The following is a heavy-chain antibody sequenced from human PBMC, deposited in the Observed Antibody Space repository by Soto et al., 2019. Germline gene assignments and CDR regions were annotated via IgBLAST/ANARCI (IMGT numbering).Heavy chain of an antibody. Sequence: QVQLVQSGAEVKKPGSSVKVSCKASGGTFSSYAISWVRQATGQGLEWMGGIITIFGTANYAQKFQGRVTITADESTSTAYMEVSSLSYEVTALDYCARDGAYCGGVCYFDPWGQGTLVTVSS. D-gene: IGHD2-21*02. CDR1: GGTFSSYA. V-gene: IGHV1-69*12. CDR2: IITIFGTA. J-gene: IGHJ5*02. CDR3: ARDGAYCGGVCYFDP.